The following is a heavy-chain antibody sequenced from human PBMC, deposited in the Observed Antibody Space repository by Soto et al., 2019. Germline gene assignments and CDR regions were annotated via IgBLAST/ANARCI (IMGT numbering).Heavy chain of an antibody. D-gene: IGHD1-26*01. CDR3: AGGGYSRSHKGAFDI. CDR1: GCTFSSYA. V-gene: IGHV1-69*13. CDR2: IIPIFGTA. Sequence: SVKVSCKASGCTFSSYAISWVRQAPGQGLEWMGGIIPIFGTANYAQKFQGRVTITADESTSTAYMELSSLRSEDTAVYYCAGGGYSRSHKGAFDIWGQATMVSVSS. J-gene: IGHJ3*02.